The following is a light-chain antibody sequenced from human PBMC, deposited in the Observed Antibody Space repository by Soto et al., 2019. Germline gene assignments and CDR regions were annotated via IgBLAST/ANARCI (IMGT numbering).Light chain of an antibody. CDR2: DAS. CDR3: QQHSNWPLT. Sequence: EIVLIQSPATLSLSPGERATLSCRASQSVGSNLAWYQQNPGQAPRLLIFDASNRATGIPARFSGSGSGTDFILAISSLEPEDFVVYYCQQHSNWPLTFGGETKVEIK. J-gene: IGKJ4*01. V-gene: IGKV3-11*01. CDR1: QSVGSN.